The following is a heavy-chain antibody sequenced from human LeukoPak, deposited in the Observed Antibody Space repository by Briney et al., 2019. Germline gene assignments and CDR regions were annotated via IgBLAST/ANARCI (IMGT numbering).Heavy chain of an antibody. Sequence: GESLKISCKGSGYSFTSYWIGWVRQMPGKGLEWVGIIYPGDSDTRYSPSFQGQVTISADKSISTAYLQWSSLKASDTAMYYCARLALLNYYDSSGYPFFDYWGQGTLVTVSS. V-gene: IGHV5-51*01. CDR1: GYSFTSYW. CDR2: IYPGDSDT. J-gene: IGHJ4*02. CDR3: ARLALLNYYDSSGYPFFDY. D-gene: IGHD3-22*01.